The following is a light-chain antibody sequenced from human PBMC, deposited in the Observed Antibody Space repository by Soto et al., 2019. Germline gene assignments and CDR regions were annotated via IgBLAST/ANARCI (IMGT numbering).Light chain of an antibody. CDR2: DAS. CDR3: QQYNSYSPRT. J-gene: IGKJ1*01. CDR1: QRISNW. Sequence: DIQMTQSPSTLSASVGDRVTITCRASQRISNWLAWYQQKPGKAPKLLIYDASTLESGVPSRFSGSGSGTEFTLTIRSLQPEDFATYYCQQYNSYSPRTFGQGTKVDIK. V-gene: IGKV1-5*01.